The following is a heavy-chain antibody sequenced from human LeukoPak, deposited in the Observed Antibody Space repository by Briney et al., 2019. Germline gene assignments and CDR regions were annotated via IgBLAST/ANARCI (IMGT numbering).Heavy chain of an antibody. J-gene: IGHJ4*02. CDR1: GFTFSSYS. CDR3: ARGPQFCSGGSCYGYYFDY. D-gene: IGHD2-15*01. Sequence: GGSLRLSCAASGFTFSSYSMNWVRQPPGKGLEWVSSISSSGSYIYYADSVKGRFYISRDSAKNSLYLQMNSLRAEDTAVYYCARGPQFCSGGSCYGYYFDYWGQGTLVTVSS. CDR2: ISSSGSYI. V-gene: IGHV3-21*01.